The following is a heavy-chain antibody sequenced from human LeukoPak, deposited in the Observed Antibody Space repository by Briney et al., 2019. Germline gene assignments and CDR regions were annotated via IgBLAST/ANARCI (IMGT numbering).Heavy chain of an antibody. J-gene: IGHJ3*02. V-gene: IGHV4-59*01. Sequence: SETLSLTCTVSGASISTYYWSWIRQPPGKGLEWIGYIYYSGSTNYNPSLKSRVTISVDTSKNQFSLKLSSVTAADTAVYYCATGSGKYGDPDAFDIWGQGTMVTVSS. CDR1: GASISTYY. CDR2: IYYSGST. CDR3: ATGSGKYGDPDAFDI. D-gene: IGHD3-10*01.